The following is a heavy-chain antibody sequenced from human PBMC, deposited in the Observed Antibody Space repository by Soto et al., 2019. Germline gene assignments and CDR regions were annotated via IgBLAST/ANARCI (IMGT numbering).Heavy chain of an antibody. J-gene: IGHJ4*02. V-gene: IGHV4-31*03. Sequence: LSLTCTVSGGSISSGGYYWSWIRQHPGKGLEWIGYIYYSGSTYHNPSLKSRVTISVDTSKNQFSLKLSSVTAADTAVYYCARDRRYYDSSGFGLWGQGTLVTVSS. CDR1: GGSISSGGYY. D-gene: IGHD3-22*01. CDR2: IYYSGST. CDR3: ARDRRYYDSSGFGL.